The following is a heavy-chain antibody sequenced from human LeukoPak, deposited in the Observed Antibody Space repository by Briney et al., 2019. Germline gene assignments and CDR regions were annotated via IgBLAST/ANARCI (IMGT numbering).Heavy chain of an antibody. Sequence: GASVKVSCKASGGTFSSYAISWVRQAPGQGLEWMGWISAYNGNTNYAQKLQGRVTMTTDTSTSTAYMELRSLRSDDTAVYYCAREGITIFGVVPYNWFDPWGQGTLVTVSS. J-gene: IGHJ5*02. CDR1: GGTFSSYA. CDR3: AREGITIFGVVPYNWFDP. CDR2: ISAYNGNT. D-gene: IGHD3-3*01. V-gene: IGHV1-18*01.